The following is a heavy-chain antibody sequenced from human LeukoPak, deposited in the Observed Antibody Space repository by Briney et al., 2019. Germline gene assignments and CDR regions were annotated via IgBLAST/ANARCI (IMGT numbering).Heavy chain of an antibody. J-gene: IGHJ3*02. D-gene: IGHD2-2*01. CDR2: INHSGST. CDR1: GGSFSGYY. CDR3: ASGYCSSTSCSRAFDI. Sequence: SETLSLTCAVYGGSFSGYYWSWIRQPPGKGLEWIGEINHSGSTNYNPSLKSRVTISVDTSKNQFSLKLSSVTAADTAVYYCASGYCSSTSCSRAFDIWGQGTMVTVSS. V-gene: IGHV4-34*01.